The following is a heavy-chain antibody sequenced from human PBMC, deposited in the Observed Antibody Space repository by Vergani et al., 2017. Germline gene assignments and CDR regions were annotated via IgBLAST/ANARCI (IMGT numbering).Heavy chain of an antibody. D-gene: IGHD3-10*01. J-gene: IGHJ4*02. CDR2: IIPILGIA. Sequence: QVQLVQSGAEVKKPGSSVKVSCKASGGTFSSYTISWVRQAPGQGLEWMGRIIPILGIANYAQKLQGRVTITADKSTSTAYMELSSLRSEDTAVYYCAREGYGSEYGYWGQGTLVTVSS. CDR3: AREGYGSEYGY. V-gene: IGHV1-69*08. CDR1: GGTFSSYT.